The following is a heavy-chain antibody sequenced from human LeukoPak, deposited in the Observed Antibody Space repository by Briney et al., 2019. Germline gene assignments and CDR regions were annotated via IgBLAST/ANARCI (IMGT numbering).Heavy chain of an antibody. V-gene: IGHV3-64D*06. CDR3: VKDNQQLGFDC. Sequence: GGSLRLSRSASGFTFSSYAMHWVRQAPVKGLEYVSLIGSSGDSTYYVDSVKGRFTISRDNSKNTLYLQMRSLRAEDTAVYYCVKDNQQLGFDCWGQGTLVTVSS. D-gene: IGHD6-13*01. CDR1: GFTFSSYA. CDR2: IGSSGDST. J-gene: IGHJ4*02.